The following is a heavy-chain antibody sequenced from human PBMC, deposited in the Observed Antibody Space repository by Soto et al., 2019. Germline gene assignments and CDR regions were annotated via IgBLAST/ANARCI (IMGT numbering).Heavy chain of an antibody. Sequence: ASVKVSCKASGYTFTSYYMHWVRQAPGQGLEWMGIINPSGGSTSYAQKFQGRVTMTRDTSTSTVYMELSSLRSEDTAVYYCASLNRWDYYGMDVWGQGTTVTVS. CDR3: ASLNRWDYYGMDV. J-gene: IGHJ6*02. V-gene: IGHV1-46*01. CDR1: GYTFTSYY. CDR2: INPSGGST.